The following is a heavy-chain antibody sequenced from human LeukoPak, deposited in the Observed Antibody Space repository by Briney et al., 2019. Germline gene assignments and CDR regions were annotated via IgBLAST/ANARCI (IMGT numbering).Heavy chain of an antibody. Sequence: PGGSLRLSCAASGFTFSSYAIHWVRQAPGKGLEWVAVISYDGSNKYYADSVKGRFTISRDNSKNTLYLQMSSLRAEDTAVYYCARAASITFGGVMVIDEYFQHWGQGTLVTVSS. D-gene: IGHD3-16*01. CDR3: ARAASITFGGVMVIDEYFQH. CDR1: GFTFSSYA. J-gene: IGHJ1*01. CDR2: ISYDGSNK. V-gene: IGHV3-30-3*01.